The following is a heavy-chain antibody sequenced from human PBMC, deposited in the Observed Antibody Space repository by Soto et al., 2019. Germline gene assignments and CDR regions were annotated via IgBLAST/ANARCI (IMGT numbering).Heavy chain of an antibody. V-gene: IGHV1-69*11. CDR1: GGIFNSYG. J-gene: IGHJ5*02. D-gene: IGHD3-10*01. Sequence: QVHLVQSGAEVKKPGSSVKVSCNPSGGIFNSYGIRWVRQGPGQGLQWMGGINPLLGSTNYAAKFRARLAISADDSRTTVYMELNNLRPEDTATYFCAKIRCGVYSTWGQGTLVTVSS. CDR3: AKIRCGVYST. CDR2: INPLLGST.